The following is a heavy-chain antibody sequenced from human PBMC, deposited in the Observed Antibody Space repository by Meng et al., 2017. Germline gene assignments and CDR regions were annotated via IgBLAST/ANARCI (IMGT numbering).Heavy chain of an antibody. CDR1: GFNFGDYQ. CDR3: ARDLGWVLFDY. J-gene: IGHJ4*02. V-gene: IGHV3-74*01. CDR2: IVSDGGIT. Sequence: GGSLRLSCGASGFNFGDYQMHWVRQSPGKGLEWISRIVSDGGITTYADSVKGRFTISRDNAKNTLYLQMNSLGAEDTAVCYCARDLGWVLFDYWGQGDLVNGAS. D-gene: IGHD3-3*01.